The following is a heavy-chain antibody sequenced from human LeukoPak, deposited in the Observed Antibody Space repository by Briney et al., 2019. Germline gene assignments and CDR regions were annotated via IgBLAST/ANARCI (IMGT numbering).Heavy chain of an antibody. CDR2: VYYSGST. D-gene: IGHD3-10*01. V-gene: IGHV4-59*01. Sequence: PSETLSVTFTVSGGSIISYFCHWLRQPPCKELDWIGYVYYSGSTNYNYNPSLKSRLPLSVDTSKNHFSLRLSSDTAADTDVYYRARAYSYGSSFYSGFGSWGQGTLVTVSS. CDR1: GGSIISYF. J-gene: IGHJ4*02. CDR3: ARAYSYGSSFYSGFGS.